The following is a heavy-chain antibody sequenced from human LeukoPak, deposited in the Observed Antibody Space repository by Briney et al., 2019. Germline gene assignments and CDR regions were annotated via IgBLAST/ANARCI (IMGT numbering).Heavy chain of an antibody. J-gene: IGHJ4*02. CDR1: GFTFSSYG. CDR2: ISYDGSNK. Sequence: GGSLRLSCAASGFTFSSYGMHWVRQAPGKGLEWVAVISYDGSNKYYADSVKGRFTISRDNSKNTLYLQMNSLRAEDTAVYYCAKDLGGDWGQGTLVTVS. D-gene: IGHD1-26*01. CDR3: AKDLGGD. V-gene: IGHV3-30*18.